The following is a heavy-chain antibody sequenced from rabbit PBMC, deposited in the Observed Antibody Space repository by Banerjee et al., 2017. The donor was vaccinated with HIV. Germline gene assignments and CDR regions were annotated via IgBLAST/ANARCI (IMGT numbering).Heavy chain of an antibody. J-gene: IGHJ4*01. Sequence: QSLEESGGDLVKPGGSLTLTCTASGFSFSGSYWICWVRQAPVTGLEWIACINAGNDGSTCYASWAKGRFTISKTSSTTVTLQMPSLTAADTATYFCARGDVSYSGYGYATDLWGPGTLVTVS. D-gene: IGHD6-1*01. CDR3: ARGDVSYSGYGYATDL. V-gene: IGHV1S40*01. CDR2: INAGNDGST. CDR1: GFSFSGSYW.